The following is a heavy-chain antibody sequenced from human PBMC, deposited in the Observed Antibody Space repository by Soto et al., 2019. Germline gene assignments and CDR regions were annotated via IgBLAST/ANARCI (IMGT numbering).Heavy chain of an antibody. CDR2: IYYSGST. D-gene: IGHD2-15*01. V-gene: IGHV4-59*01. CDR3: ARVCCSGGSCYPNWFDP. Sequence: PSETLSLTCTVSGGSISSYYWSWIRQPPGKGLEWIGYIYYSGSTNYNPSLKSRVTISVDTSKNQFSLKLSSVTAADTAVYYCARVCCSGGSCYPNWFDPWGQGTLVTVSS. J-gene: IGHJ5*02. CDR1: GGSISSYY.